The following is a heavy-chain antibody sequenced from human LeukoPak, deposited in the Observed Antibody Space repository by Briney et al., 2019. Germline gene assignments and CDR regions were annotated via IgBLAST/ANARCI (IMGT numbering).Heavy chain of an antibody. V-gene: IGHV4-59*01. CDR1: GASIRRYF. Sequence: SETLSLTCSVSGASIRRYFWSWIRQSPGKGLEWSGYVYDNDISNFNPSLESRVTILVDRSKSQFSLKLRSVTAADTAVYYCARGLVLATDDAFDIWGPGTMVTVSS. CDR3: ARGLVLATDDAFDI. J-gene: IGHJ3*02. D-gene: IGHD5-12*01. CDR2: VYDNDIS.